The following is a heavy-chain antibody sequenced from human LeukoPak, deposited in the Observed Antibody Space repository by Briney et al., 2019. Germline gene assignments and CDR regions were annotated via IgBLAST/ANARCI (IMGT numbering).Heavy chain of an antibody. Sequence: SETLSLTRAVYGGSFSGYYWSWIRQPPGKGLEWIGGINHSGSTNYNPSLKSRVTISVDTSKNQFSLKLSSATAADTAVYYCARGGYSYGYVYFQHWGQGTLVTVSS. D-gene: IGHD5-18*01. CDR2: INHSGST. CDR1: GGSFSGYY. V-gene: IGHV4-34*01. CDR3: ARGGYSYGYVYFQH. J-gene: IGHJ1*01.